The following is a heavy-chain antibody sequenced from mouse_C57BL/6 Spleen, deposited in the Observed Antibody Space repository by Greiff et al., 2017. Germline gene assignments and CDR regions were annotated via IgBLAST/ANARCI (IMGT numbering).Heavy chain of an antibody. CDR2: IYPGDGDT. V-gene: IGHV1-82*01. CDR3: ARAEGTAQAFAY. Sequence: VKLVESGPELVKPGASVKISCKASGYAFSSSWMNWVKQRPGKGLEWIGRIYPGDGDTNYNGKFKGKATLTADKSSSTAYMQLSSLTSEDSAVYFCARAEGTAQAFAYWGQGTLVTVSA. D-gene: IGHD3-2*02. CDR1: GYAFSSSW. J-gene: IGHJ3*01.